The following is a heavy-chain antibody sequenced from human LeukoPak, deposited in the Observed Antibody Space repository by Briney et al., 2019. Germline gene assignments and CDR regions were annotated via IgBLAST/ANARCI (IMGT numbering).Heavy chain of an antibody. Sequence: SETLSLTCAVYGGSFSGYYWSWIRQPPGKGLEWIGEINHSGSTNYNPSLKSRVTISVDMSKNQFSLKLSSVTAADTAVYYCARGSSGSGSFDYWGQGTLVTVSS. V-gene: IGHV4-34*01. D-gene: IGHD3-10*01. J-gene: IGHJ4*02. CDR3: ARGSSGSGSFDY. CDR1: GGSFSGYY. CDR2: INHSGST.